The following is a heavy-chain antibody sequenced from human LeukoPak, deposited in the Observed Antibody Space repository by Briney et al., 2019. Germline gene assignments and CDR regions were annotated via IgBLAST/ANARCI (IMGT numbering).Heavy chain of an antibody. Sequence: GGSLRLSCAGSGFTFSSYEMNWVRQAPGKGLEWVSYISSSGSTIYYADSVKGRFTISRDNAKNSLYLQMNSLRAEDTAVYYCARDRGVSGYGDYIEDYYYGMDVWGQGTTVTVSS. J-gene: IGHJ6*02. CDR1: GFTFSSYE. CDR3: ARDRGVSGYGDYIEDYYYGMDV. V-gene: IGHV3-48*03. CDR2: ISSSGSTI. D-gene: IGHD4-17*01.